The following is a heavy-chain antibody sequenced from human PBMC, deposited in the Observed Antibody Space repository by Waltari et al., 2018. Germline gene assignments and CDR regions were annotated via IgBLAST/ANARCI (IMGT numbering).Heavy chain of an antibody. Sequence: QVQLVQSGAEVKKPGASVKVSCKVSGYTLTALSMHWVRQAPCTGLEWMGGVDPEDGETIYAQKFQGRVTMTEDTSTDTAYMELSSLRSEDTAVYYCATAWKPWELESLLGAYDYWGQGTLVTVSS. D-gene: IGHD1-26*01. J-gene: IGHJ4*02. CDR3: ATAWKPWELESLLGAYDY. CDR1: GYTLTALS. V-gene: IGHV1-24*01. CDR2: VDPEDGET.